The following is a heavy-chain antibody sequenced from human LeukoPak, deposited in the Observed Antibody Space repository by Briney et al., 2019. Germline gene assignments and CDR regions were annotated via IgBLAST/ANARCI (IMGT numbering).Heavy chain of an antibody. V-gene: IGHV3-48*01. CDR1: GFTFSSYE. CDR2: ISSSSSTI. J-gene: IGHJ5*02. Sequence: GGSLRLSCAASGFTFSSYEMNWVRQAPGKGLEWVSYISSSSSTIYYADSVKGRFTISRDNAKNSLYLQMNSLRAEDTAVYYCARDPVEWTVTRNWFDPWGQGTLVTVSS. D-gene: IGHD4-17*01. CDR3: ARDPVEWTVTRNWFDP.